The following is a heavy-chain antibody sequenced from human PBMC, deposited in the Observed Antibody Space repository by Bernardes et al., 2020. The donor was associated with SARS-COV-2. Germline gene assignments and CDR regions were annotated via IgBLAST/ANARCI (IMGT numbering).Heavy chain of an antibody. CDR1: GYTFTSYG. CDR3: ARDLGSGVVIILGYYYYGMDV. CDR2: ISAYNGNT. V-gene: IGHV1-18*01. D-gene: IGHD3-3*01. Sequence: ASVKVSCKASGYTFTSYGISWVRQAPGQGLEWMGWISAYNGNTNYAQKLQGRVTMTTDTSTSTAYMELRSLRSDDTAVYYCARDLGSGVVIILGYYYYGMDVWGQGTTVTVSS. J-gene: IGHJ6*02.